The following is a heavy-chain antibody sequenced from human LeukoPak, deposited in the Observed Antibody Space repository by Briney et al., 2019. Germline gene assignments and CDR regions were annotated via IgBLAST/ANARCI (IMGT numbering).Heavy chain of an antibody. V-gene: IGHV1-18*01. J-gene: IGHJ4*02. CDR1: GYTFTMYG. Sequence: GASVKVSCKASGYTFTMYGISWVRQAPGQGLQWLGWISPHNGNTKYAQDLQGRVSMTTDTSTSTAYLELRSLRSDDTAIHYCARDLNYVTLGYDILADVGYYFDYWGQGSLVTVSS. CDR3: ARDLNYVTLGYDILADVGYYFDY. CDR2: ISPHNGNT. D-gene: IGHD3-9*01.